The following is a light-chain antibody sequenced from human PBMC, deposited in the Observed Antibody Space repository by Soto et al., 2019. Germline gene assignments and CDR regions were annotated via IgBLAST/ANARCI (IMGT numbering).Light chain of an antibody. V-gene: IGKV3-11*01. CDR1: QSVSSY. Sequence: IGLIQTALTVSLYAKERAILSFLASQSVSSYLAWYQQKPGQAPRLLIYDASTRATGIPGRFSVSGSGTDFTLTISSLEPEDFALYYCEEPGNSPRTFAEGAKVDI. CDR2: DAS. CDR3: EEPGNSPRT. J-gene: IGKJ1*01.